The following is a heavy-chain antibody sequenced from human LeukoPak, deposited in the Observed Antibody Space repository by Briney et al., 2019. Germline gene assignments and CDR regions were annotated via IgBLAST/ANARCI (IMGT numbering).Heavy chain of an antibody. V-gene: IGHV1-2*02. J-gene: IGHJ4*02. D-gene: IGHD2-15*01. Sequence: ASAKVSCKASGYTFTDYYIHWVRQAPGQGPEWMGWISPNSGGSNFAQKFQGRVTMTRNTSISTAYMELSRLRSDDTAVYYCARTPRGYCSGGSCQDYWGQGTLVTVSS. CDR3: ARTPRGYCSGGSCQDY. CDR1: GYTFTDYY. CDR2: ISPNSGGS.